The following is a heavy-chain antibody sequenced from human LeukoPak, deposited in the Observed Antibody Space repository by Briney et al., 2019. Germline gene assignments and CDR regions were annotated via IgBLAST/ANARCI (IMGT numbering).Heavy chain of an antibody. V-gene: IGHV4-39*01. CDR2: IYYSGST. Sequence: ASETLALICTVSGDSVSNDKYYWGWIRQPPGKGLEWIGSIYYSGSTYYNPSLNSRVTISVDTSKNQFSLKLSSVTAADTAVYYCARLGWWDSWGQGTLVSVFS. CDR3: ARLGWWDS. D-gene: IGHD2-15*01. J-gene: IGHJ4*02. CDR1: GDSVSNDKYY.